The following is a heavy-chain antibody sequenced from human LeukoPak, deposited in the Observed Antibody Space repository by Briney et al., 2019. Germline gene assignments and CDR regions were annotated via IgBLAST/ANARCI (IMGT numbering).Heavy chain of an antibody. V-gene: IGHV3-30*09. Sequence: GRPLRLSCAASGFTFSTYAMHCARQAPGKGLEWVAVISYDGRKKYCADSVKGRFASTSDNSNNMLHLQMNSLRAEDTAVYYCARVLIREGYYFDYWGQGTLVTVSS. D-gene: IGHD2-21*01. CDR3: ARVLIREGYYFDY. CDR1: GFTFSTYA. J-gene: IGHJ4*02. CDR2: ISYDGRKK.